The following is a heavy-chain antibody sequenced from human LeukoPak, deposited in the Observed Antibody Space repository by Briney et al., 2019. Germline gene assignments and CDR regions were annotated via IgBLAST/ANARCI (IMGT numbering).Heavy chain of an antibody. Sequence: SETLSLTCTVSGGSISSSSYYWGWIRQPPGKGLEWIGSIYYSGSTYYNPSLKSRVTISVDTPKNQFSLKLSSVTAADTAVYYCARRPYDFWSGYPEWGWFDPWGQGTLVTVSS. CDR2: IYYSGST. J-gene: IGHJ5*02. CDR1: GGSISSSSYY. V-gene: IGHV4-39*07. D-gene: IGHD3-3*01. CDR3: ARRPYDFWSGYPEWGWFDP.